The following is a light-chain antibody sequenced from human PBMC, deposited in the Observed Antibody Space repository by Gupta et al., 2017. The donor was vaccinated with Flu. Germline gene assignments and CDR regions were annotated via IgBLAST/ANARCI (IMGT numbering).Light chain of an antibody. CDR1: QSVSNNY. CDR2: GAS. CDR3: QQFGSSPYT. Sequence: ERATRSCRASQSVSNNYLAWYQQKLGQPPRLLIYGASNRATGIPDRFSGSGSGTDFTLTISRLEPEDFVVYYCQQFGSSPYTFGQGSKLEIK. J-gene: IGKJ2*01. V-gene: IGKV3-20*01.